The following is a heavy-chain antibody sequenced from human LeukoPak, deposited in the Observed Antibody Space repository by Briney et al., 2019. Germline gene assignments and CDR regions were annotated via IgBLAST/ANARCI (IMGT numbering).Heavy chain of an antibody. Sequence: SETLSLTCAVYGGSFSGYYWSWIRQPPGKGLEWIGYIYYSGSTNYNPSLKSRVTISVDTSKNQFSLKLSSVTAADTAVYYCARIPNNIAVASYYSYGMDVWGQGTTVTVSS. CDR2: IYYSGST. CDR1: GGSFSGYY. D-gene: IGHD6-19*01. CDR3: ARIPNNIAVASYYSYGMDV. V-gene: IGHV4-59*01. J-gene: IGHJ6*02.